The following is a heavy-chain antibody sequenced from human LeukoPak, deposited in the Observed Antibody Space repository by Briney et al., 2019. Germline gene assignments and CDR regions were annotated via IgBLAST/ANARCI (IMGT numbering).Heavy chain of an antibody. J-gene: IGHJ4*02. Sequence: GGSLRLSCAASGFTFSSYSMSWVRQAPGKGLEWVAYISSSSNSIFYADSVKGRFTISRDNARNSLYLQMNALRAEDTALYFCATAGHPGYDFWGGFAFYFDRWGQGALVTVSS. D-gene: IGHD3-3*01. CDR3: ATAGHPGYDFWGGFAFYFDR. V-gene: IGHV3-48*01. CDR1: GFTFSSYS. CDR2: ISSSSNSI.